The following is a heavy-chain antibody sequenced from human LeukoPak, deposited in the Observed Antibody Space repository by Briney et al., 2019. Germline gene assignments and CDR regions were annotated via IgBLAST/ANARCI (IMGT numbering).Heavy chain of an antibody. Sequence: SETLSLTCTVSGSSISSYYWSWIRQPPGKGLEWIGYIYHSGSTNYNPSLKSRVTISLDTSKNQFSLKLSSVTAADTALYYCARDRPYYFGSGSYYDGFDSWGQGTLVTVSS. V-gene: IGHV4-59*01. D-gene: IGHD3-10*01. CDR2: IYHSGST. J-gene: IGHJ4*02. CDR1: GSSISSYY. CDR3: ARDRPYYFGSGSYYDGFDS.